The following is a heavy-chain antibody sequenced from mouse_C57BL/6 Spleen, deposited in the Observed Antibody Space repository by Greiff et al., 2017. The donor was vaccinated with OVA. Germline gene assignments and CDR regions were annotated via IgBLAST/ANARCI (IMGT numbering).Heavy chain of an antibody. D-gene: IGHD1-3*01. CDR1: GYTFTSYW. J-gene: IGHJ2*01. V-gene: IGHV1-72*01. CDR3: AKGAKWDFFDY. CDR2: IDPNSGGT. Sequence: QVQLQQPGAELVKPGASVKLSCKASGYTFTSYWMHWVKQRPGRGLEWIGRIDPNSGGTKYNEKFKSKATLTVDKPSSTAYMQISSHTSEDSAVYYSAKGAKWDFFDYWGQGTTLTVSS.